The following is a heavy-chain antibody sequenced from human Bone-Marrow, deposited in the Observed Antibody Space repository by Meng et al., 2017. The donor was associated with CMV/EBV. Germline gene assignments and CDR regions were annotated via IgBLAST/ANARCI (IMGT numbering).Heavy chain of an antibody. V-gene: IGHV3-9*01. CDR2: ISWNSGSI. Sequence: SLKISCEASGFTFDDYVMHWVRQAPGKGLEWVSGISWNSGSIGYADSVKGRFTISRDNAKNSLYLQMNSLRAEDTALYYCGKDNVYPRYSIDYWGQGTLVTVSS. D-gene: IGHD5/OR15-5a*01. J-gene: IGHJ4*02. CDR1: GFTFDDYV. CDR3: GKDNVYPRYSIDY.